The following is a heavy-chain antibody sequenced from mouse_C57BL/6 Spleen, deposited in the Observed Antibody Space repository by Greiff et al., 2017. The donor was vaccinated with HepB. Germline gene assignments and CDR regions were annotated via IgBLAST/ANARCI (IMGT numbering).Heavy chain of an antibody. CDR3: TRITTVRAY. CDR2: IDPETGGT. J-gene: IGHJ3*01. D-gene: IGHD1-1*01. CDR1: GYTFTDYE. V-gene: IGHV1-15*01. Sequence: QVQLKESGAELVRPGASVTLSCKASGYTFTDYEMHWVKQTPVHGLEWIGAIDPETGGTAYNQKFKGKAILTADKSSSTAYMELRSLTSEDSAVYYCTRITTVRAYWGQGTLVTVSA.